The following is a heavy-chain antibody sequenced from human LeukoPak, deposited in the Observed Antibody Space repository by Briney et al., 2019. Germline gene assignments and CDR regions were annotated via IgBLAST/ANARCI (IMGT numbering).Heavy chain of an antibody. V-gene: IGHV5-51*01. CDR3: ARRVYDDSSGYYNEDY. J-gene: IGHJ4*02. Sequence: GESLKISCKGSGYSFTSYWIGWVRQMPGKGLEWMGIIYPGDSDTRYSPSFQGQVTISADKSISTAYLQWSSLKASDTAMYYCARRVYDDSSGYYNEDYWGQGTLVTVSS. CDR1: GYSFTSYW. CDR2: IYPGDSDT. D-gene: IGHD3-22*01.